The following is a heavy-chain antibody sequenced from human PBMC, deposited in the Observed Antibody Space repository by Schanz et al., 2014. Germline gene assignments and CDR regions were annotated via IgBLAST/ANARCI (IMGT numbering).Heavy chain of an antibody. J-gene: IGHJ2*01. CDR1: GFTFSSYG. CDR3: ATVGSETYSIYWYFDL. CDR2: VCYDGSKK. D-gene: IGHD3-10*01. V-gene: IGHV3-33*01. Sequence: VQLVESGGGVVQPGRSLRLSCAASGFTFSSYGMHWVRQVPGKGLEWVAVVCYDGSKKYYADSVKGRFTTSRDNSKNTLYLQMNRLRTEDTAVYYCATVGSETYSIYWYFDLWGRGTLVTVSS.